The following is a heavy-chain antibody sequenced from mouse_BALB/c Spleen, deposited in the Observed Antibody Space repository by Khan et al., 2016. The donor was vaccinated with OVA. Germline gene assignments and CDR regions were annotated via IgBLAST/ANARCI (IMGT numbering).Heavy chain of an antibody. J-gene: IGHJ2*01. V-gene: IGHV1-63*02. Sequence: QVQLRESGAELVRPGTSVKMSCKAAGYTFTNYWIGWVKQRPGHGLEWIGDIFPGGGYTNYNEKFKGKATLTADTSSSTAYMQLSSLTSEDTAILYCARRGAARATCDYFDYWGQGTTLTVSS. CDR3: ARRGAARATCDYFDY. CDR2: IFPGGGYT. CDR1: GYTFTNYW. D-gene: IGHD3-1*01.